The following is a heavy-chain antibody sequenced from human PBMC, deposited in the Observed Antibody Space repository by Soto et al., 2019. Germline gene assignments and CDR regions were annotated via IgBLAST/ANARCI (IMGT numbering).Heavy chain of an antibody. V-gene: IGHV2-26*01. CDR3: ARTGELCWFDP. J-gene: IGHJ5*02. CDR1: GFSLSNARMG. Sequence: QVTLKESGPVLVKPTETLTLTCTVSGFSLSNARMGVSWIRQPPGKALEWLEHIFSNEEKSYSTSLKSRLTISKDTSKSQVVLTMTNIDPVDTATYSCARTGELCWFDPWGQGTLVTVSS. D-gene: IGHD1-7*01. CDR2: IFSNEEK.